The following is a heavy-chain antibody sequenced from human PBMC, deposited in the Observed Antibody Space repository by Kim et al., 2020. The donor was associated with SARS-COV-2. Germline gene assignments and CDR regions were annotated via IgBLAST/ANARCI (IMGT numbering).Heavy chain of an antibody. CDR1: GYTFTSYD. Sequence: ASVKVSCKASGYTFTSYDINWVRQATGQGLEWMGWMNPNSGNTGYAQKFQGRVTMTRNTSISTAYMELSSLGSEDTAVYYCARGYLGIVGATGNWFDPWGQGNRVTVSS. V-gene: IGHV1-8*01. J-gene: IGHJ5*02. D-gene: IGHD1-26*01. CDR2: MNPNSGNT. CDR3: ARGYLGIVGATGNWFDP.